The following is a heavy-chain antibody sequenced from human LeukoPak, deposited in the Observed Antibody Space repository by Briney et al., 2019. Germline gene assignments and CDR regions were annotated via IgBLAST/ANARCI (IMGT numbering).Heavy chain of an antibody. V-gene: IGHV3-23*01. CDR2: ISGSAGDT. Sequence: PGGSLRLSCAASGFSLSSYSMSWVRQAPGKGLEWVSLISGSAGDTYYADSVKGRFTISRDISRNTLYLQMNSLGAEDTALYYCVKDGLRFSGWSPPLNFWGQGTLVTVSS. CDR3: VKDGLRFSGWSPPLNF. CDR1: GFSLSSYS. J-gene: IGHJ4*02. D-gene: IGHD3-3*01.